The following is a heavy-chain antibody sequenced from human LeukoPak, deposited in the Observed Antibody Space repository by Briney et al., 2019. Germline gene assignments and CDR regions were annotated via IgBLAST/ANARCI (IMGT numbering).Heavy chain of an antibody. V-gene: IGHV4-59*01. D-gene: IGHD2-2*02. J-gene: IGHJ5*02. CDR1: GGSISSYY. CDR2: IYYSGST. Sequence: KPSETLSLTCTVSGGSISSYYWSWIRQPPGKGLEWIGYIYYSGSTNYNPSLKSRVTISVDTSKNQFSLKLSSVTAADTAVYYCARVVPAVIGWFDPWGQGTLVTVSS. CDR3: ARVVPAVIGWFDP.